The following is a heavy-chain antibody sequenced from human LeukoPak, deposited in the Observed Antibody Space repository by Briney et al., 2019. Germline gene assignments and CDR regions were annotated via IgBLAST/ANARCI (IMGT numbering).Heavy chain of an antibody. CDR3: ARDYYDSSGYYAAAFDI. Sequence: GASVKVSCKASGYTFTSYGISWVRQAPGQGLEWMGWISAYNGNTNYAQKLQGRVTMTADTSTSTAYMELSSLRSEDTAVYYCARDYYDSSGYYAAAFDIWGQGTMVTVSS. J-gene: IGHJ3*02. D-gene: IGHD3-22*01. CDR2: ISAYNGNT. V-gene: IGHV1-18*01. CDR1: GYTFTSYG.